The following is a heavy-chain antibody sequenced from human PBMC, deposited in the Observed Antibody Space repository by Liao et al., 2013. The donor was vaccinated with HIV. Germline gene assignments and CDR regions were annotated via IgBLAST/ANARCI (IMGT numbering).Heavy chain of an antibody. CDR2: IYASGST. CDR3: ARGEAEDYVLYYYYYMDV. D-gene: IGHD4-17*01. J-gene: IGHJ6*03. Sequence: QVQLKESGPGLLKPSETLSLTCTVSGDSITSYYWNWIRQPAGKGLEWIGRIYASGSTNYNPSLKSRVTMSIDTSTNQFSLKLSSVTAADTAVYYCARGEAEDYVLYYYYYMDVWGKGTTVTVSS. V-gene: IGHV4-4*07. CDR1: GDSITSYY.